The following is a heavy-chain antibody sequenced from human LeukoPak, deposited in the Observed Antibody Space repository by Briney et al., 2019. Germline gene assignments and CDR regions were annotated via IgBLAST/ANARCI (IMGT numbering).Heavy chain of an antibody. J-gene: IGHJ6*03. D-gene: IGHD1-20*01. CDR3: ARQDGYNWNDVYYMNV. CDR1: GGSISSGSYY. CDR2: IDTSGNT. V-gene: IGHV4-61*02. Sequence: SQTLSLTCTVSGGSISSGSYYWSWIRQPAGKGLEWIGRIDTSGNTNYNPSLKSRVTLSLDTSKKQCHLKVMSVTAADTAVYYCARQDGYNWNDVYYMNVWGKGTTVTISS.